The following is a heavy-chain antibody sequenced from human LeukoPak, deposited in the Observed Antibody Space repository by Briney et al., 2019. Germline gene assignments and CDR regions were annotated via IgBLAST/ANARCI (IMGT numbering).Heavy chain of an antibody. V-gene: IGHV5-51*01. J-gene: IGHJ5*02. Sequence: GESLKISCKGSGYSFTNYWIGWVRQMPGKGPEWMGIIYPGDSDTRYSPSFQGQVTISADKSISTAYLQLSSLKASDTAMYYCARHLRLWQNWFDPWGQGTLVTVSS. D-gene: IGHD5-18*01. CDR2: IYPGDSDT. CDR1: GYSFTNYW. CDR3: ARHLRLWQNWFDP.